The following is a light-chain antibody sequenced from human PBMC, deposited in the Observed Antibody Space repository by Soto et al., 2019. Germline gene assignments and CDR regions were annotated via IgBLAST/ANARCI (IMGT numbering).Light chain of an antibody. V-gene: IGLV2-14*01. CDR1: SSDIGDYDY. J-gene: IGLJ1*01. CDR2: EVS. CDR3: NSYATGNTRV. Sequence: QSALTQPASVSGSPGQSITISCTGSSSDIGDYDYVSWYQQHPGKAPKVLISEVSNRPSGVSNRFSGSKSGNTPSLTISGLQTEDEADYYCNSYATGNTRVFGTGTKVTVL.